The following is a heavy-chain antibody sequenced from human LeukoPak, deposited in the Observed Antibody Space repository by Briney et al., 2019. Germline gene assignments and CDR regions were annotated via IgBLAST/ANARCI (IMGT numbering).Heavy chain of an antibody. J-gene: IGHJ3*02. CDR3: ARGWVTMVRGVTGAFDI. V-gene: IGHV4-34*01. Sequence: PSETLSLTCAVYGGSYSGYYWSWIRQPPGKGLEWIGEINHSGSTNYNPSLKSRVTISVDTSKNQFSLKLSSVTAADTAVYYCARGWVTMVRGVTGAFDIWGQGTMVTVSS. D-gene: IGHD3-10*01. CDR1: GGSYSGYY. CDR2: INHSGST.